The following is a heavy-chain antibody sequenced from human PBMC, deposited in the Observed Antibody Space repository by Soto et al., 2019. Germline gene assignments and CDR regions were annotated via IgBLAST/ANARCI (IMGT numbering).Heavy chain of an antibody. D-gene: IGHD2-2*01. CDR3: ARSSARANWFDP. Sequence: PGESLKISCKGSGYSFTSYWIGWVRQMPGKGLEWMGIIYPGGSDTTYSPSFQGQVTISVDKSISTAYLQWSSLKASDTAMYYCARSSARANWFDPWGQGTLVTVSS. V-gene: IGHV5-51*01. CDR1: GYSFTSYW. J-gene: IGHJ5*02. CDR2: IYPGGSDT.